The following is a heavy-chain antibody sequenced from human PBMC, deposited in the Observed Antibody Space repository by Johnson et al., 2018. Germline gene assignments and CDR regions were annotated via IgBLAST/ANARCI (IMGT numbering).Heavy chain of an antibody. CDR3: AKDTSTLITIFGGVKDTTEYCYCGMDV. J-gene: IGHJ6*02. CDR1: GFTFRSYA. CDR2: ISYDGSNK. V-gene: IGHV3-30-3*02. D-gene: IGHD3-3*01. Sequence: QVQLQESGGGVVQPGRSLRLSCAASGFTFRSYAMHWVRQAPGKGLEWVAVISYDGSNKYYADSVKGRFTISRDNAKHYLYLQMNSLRAEDTAWYYCAKDTSTLITIFGGVKDTTEYCYCGMDVWGQGTTVTVSS.